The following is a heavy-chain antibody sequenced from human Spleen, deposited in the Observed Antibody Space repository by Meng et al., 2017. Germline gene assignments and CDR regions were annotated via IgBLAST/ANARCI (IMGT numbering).Heavy chain of an antibody. D-gene: IGHD5-12*01. CDR3: ARARGGYDPYFFDF. CDR2: SNTNTGNP. Sequence: QLVPPGAEVKTPWASVKVSFKASGHTFTSYAMHWVRQAPGQGLEWMGWSNTNTGNPTYAQAFTGRFVFSLDTSVSTAFLQISSLKPEDTAVYYCARARGGYDPYFFDFWGQGTLVTVSS. CDR1: GHTFTSYA. J-gene: IGHJ4*02. V-gene: IGHV7-4-1*02.